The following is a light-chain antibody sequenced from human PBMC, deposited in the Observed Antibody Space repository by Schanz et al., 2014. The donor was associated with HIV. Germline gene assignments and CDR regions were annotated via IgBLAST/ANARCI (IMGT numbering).Light chain of an antibody. CDR3: SSHAGRSSFVV. J-gene: IGLJ2*01. V-gene: IGLV2-14*01. CDR1: SSDVGGYDN. CDR2: DVS. Sequence: QSALTQPASVSGSPGQSITISCTGDSSDVGGYDNVSWYQQHPGKAPKLMIYDVSNRPSGVSNRFSGSKSGTSASLAITGLQAEDEADYYCSSHAGRSSFVVFGGGTKLTVL.